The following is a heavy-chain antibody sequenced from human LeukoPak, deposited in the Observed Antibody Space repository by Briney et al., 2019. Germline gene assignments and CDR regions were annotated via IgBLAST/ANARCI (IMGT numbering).Heavy chain of an antibody. V-gene: IGHV4-4*07. CDR3: ARAYYRVTTDYYYYYYMDV. D-gene: IGHD4-11*01. Sequence: PSETLSLTCTVSGGSISSYYWSWIRQPAGKGLEWIGRIYTSGSTNYNPSLKSRVTMSVDTSKNQFSLKLSSVTAADTAVYYCARAYYRVTTDYYYYYYMDVWGKGTTVTVSS. CDR1: GGSISSYY. CDR2: IYTSGST. J-gene: IGHJ6*03.